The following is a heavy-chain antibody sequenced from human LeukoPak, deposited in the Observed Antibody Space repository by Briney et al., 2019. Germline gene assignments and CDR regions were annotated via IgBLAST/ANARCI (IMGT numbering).Heavy chain of an antibody. V-gene: IGHV1-2*02. D-gene: IGHD2-2*01. Sequence: ASVKVSCKASGYTFTGYYMHWVRQAPGQGLEWMGWINPSSGGTNYAQKFQGRVTMTKDTSISTAYMELSSLRSDDTAVYYCARAPGVPANPFDYWGQGTLVTVSS. J-gene: IGHJ4*02. CDR2: INPSSGGT. CDR3: ARAPGVPANPFDY. CDR1: GYTFTGYY.